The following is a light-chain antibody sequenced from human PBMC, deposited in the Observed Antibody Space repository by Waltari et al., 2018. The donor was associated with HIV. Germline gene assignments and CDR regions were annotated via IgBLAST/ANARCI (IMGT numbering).Light chain of an antibody. CDR1: QSVDTD. Sequence: IVMTQSPVTLSVSPGERFTLSCSASQSVDTDLAWCRREPGQAPRLLVYDASTRATGISTTFTASGSSTEFTLTISSLQPEDFAVYYCQQYAKWPWTFGLGTRVEVK. CDR3: QQYAKWPWT. J-gene: IGKJ1*01. V-gene: IGKV3D-15*01. CDR2: DAS.